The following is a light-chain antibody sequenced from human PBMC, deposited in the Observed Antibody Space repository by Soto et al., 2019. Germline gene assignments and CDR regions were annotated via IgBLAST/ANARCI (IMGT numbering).Light chain of an antibody. V-gene: IGLV1-40*01. CDR3: QSSDSGLSGL. Sequence: QSVLTQPPSVSGAPGQRVTISCTGTTSNIGAGYDVHWYQQLPGTAPRLLIYATDTRPSGVPDRFSASKSGTSAALAITGLQAEDEADYYCQSSDSGLSGLFGGGTKLTVL. J-gene: IGLJ2*01. CDR2: ATD. CDR1: TSNIGAGYD.